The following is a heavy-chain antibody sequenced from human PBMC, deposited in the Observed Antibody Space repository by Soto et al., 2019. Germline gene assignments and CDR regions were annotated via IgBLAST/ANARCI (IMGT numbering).Heavy chain of an antibody. V-gene: IGHV4-34*01. CDR3: ARVTTYGVLFYYYGMDV. D-gene: IGHD3-16*01. CDR2: INHSGST. Sequence: SETLSLTCAVYGGSFSGYYWSWIRQPPGKGLEWIGEINHSGSTNYNPSLKSRVTISVDTSKNQFSLKLSSVTAADTAVYYCARVTTYGVLFYYYGMDVWGQGTTVTVSS. CDR1: GGSFSGYY. J-gene: IGHJ6*02.